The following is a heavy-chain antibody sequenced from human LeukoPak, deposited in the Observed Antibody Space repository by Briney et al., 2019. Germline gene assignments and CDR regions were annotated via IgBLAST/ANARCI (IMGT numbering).Heavy chain of an antibody. CDR2: IYYSGST. J-gene: IGHJ3*02. CDR1: GGSISSYY. V-gene: IGHV4-59*01. Sequence: SETLSLTCTVSGGSISSYYWSWIRQPPGKGLEWIGYIYYSGSTNYNPSLKSRVTISVDTSKNQFSLKLSSVTAADTAVYYCARESRRGELVDAFDIWGQGTMVTVSS. D-gene: IGHD1-26*01. CDR3: ARESRRGELVDAFDI.